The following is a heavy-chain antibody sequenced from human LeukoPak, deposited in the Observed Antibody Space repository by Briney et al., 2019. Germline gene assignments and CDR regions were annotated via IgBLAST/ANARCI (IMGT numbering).Heavy chain of an antibody. V-gene: IGHV4-61*02. Sequence: SETLSLTCTVSGGSISSGSYYWSWIRQPAGKGLEWIGRIYTSGSTNYNPSLKSRVTMSVDTSKNQFSLKLSSVTAADTAVYYCARAQSIAVAGTRYYYYYYYMDVWGKGTTVTISS. J-gene: IGHJ6*03. CDR2: IYTSGST. CDR1: GGSISSGSYY. D-gene: IGHD6-19*01. CDR3: ARAQSIAVAGTRYYYYYYYMDV.